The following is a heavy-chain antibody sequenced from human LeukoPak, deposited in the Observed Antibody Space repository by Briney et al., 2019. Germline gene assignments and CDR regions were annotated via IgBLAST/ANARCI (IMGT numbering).Heavy chain of an antibody. CDR2: IKQDGSEK. J-gene: IGHJ4*02. D-gene: IGHD3-22*01. Sequence: PGGSLRLSCAASGFTFSSYWMSWIRQAPGKGLEWVANIKQDGSEKYYVDSVKGRFTISRDNAKNSLYLQMNSLRAEDTAVYYSAREIQPNYYDSSHYLDYWGQGTLVTVSS. V-gene: IGHV3-7*01. CDR3: AREIQPNYYDSSHYLDY. CDR1: GFTFSSYW.